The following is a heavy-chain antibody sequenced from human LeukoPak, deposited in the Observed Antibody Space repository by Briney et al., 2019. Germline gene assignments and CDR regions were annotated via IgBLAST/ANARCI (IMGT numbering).Heavy chain of an antibody. CDR1: GGSISSSSYY. J-gene: IGHJ4*02. Sequence: SETLSLTCTVSGGSISSSSYYWGWIRQPPGKGLEWIGSIYYSGSTYYNQSLKSRVTISVDTSKNQFSLKLSSVTAADTAVYYCARGHDLDYWGQGTLVTVSS. CDR2: IYYSGST. V-gene: IGHV4-39*01. CDR3: ARGHDLDY.